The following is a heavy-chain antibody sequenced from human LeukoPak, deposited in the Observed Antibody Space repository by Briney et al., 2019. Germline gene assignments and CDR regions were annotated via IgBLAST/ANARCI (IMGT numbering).Heavy chain of an antibody. V-gene: IGHV3-48*03. Sequence: QPGGSLRLSCAASGFTFSSYEMNWVRKAPGKGLEWVSYISSSGSAIYYADSVKGRFTISRDNAKNSLYLQMNSLRAEDTAVYYCARASYSGYDDDVFDIWGQGTMVTVSS. CDR1: GFTFSSYE. CDR3: ARASYSGYDDDVFDI. D-gene: IGHD5-12*01. J-gene: IGHJ3*02. CDR2: ISSSGSAI.